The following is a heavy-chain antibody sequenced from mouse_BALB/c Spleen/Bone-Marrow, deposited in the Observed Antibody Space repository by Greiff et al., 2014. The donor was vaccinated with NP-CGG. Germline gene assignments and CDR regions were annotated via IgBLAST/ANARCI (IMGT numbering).Heavy chain of an antibody. D-gene: IGHD2-4*01. J-gene: IGHJ2*01. Sequence: EVQLQQSGAELVRSGASVKLSCTASGFNIKDFYMHWLRQRPEQGLEWIGWVDPENGDTECAPKFQGKATMTADTTSNTAYLQLSSLTSEDTAVYCCNIFDCSFDYWGQGTTLTASS. V-gene: IGHV14-4*02. CDR1: GFNIKDFY. CDR3: NIFDCSFDY. CDR2: VDPENGDT.